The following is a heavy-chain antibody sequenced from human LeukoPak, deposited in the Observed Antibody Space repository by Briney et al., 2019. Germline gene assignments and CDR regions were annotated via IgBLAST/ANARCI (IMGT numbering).Heavy chain of an antibody. CDR3: ARDHGVGYDY. V-gene: IGHV4-39*07. CDR1: GGSISSSSYY. D-gene: IGHD2-15*01. Sequence: SETLSLTCTVSGGSISSSSYYWGWIRQPPGKGLEWIGSIYYSGSTYYNPSLKSRVTISVDTSKNQFSLKLSSVTAADTAVYYRARDHGVGYDYWGQGTLVTVSS. CDR2: IYYSGST. J-gene: IGHJ4*02.